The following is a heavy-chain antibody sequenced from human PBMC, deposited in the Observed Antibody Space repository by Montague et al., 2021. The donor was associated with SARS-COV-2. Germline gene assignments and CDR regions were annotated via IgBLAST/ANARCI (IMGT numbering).Heavy chain of an antibody. J-gene: IGHJ4*02. CDR3: ARFPYYYDSSGSFDN. CDR1: GGSISSSSDY. D-gene: IGHD3-22*01. V-gene: IGHV4-39*01. Sequence: SETLSLTCTVTGGSISSSSDYWGWIRQPPGKGLEWIGSIYYSGSTYYNPSLKSRVTISVDTSKNQFSLKLSSVTAADTAVYYCARFPYYYDSSGSFDNWGQGTLVTVSS. CDR2: IYYSGST.